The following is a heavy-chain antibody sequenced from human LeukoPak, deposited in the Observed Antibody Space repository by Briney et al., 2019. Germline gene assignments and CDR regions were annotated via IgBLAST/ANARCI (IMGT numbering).Heavy chain of an antibody. J-gene: IGHJ6*03. CDR1: GFTVSSNY. V-gene: IGHV3-66*02. Sequence: GGSLRLSCAASGFTVSSNYMSWVRQAPGKGMEWVSVIYSGGSTYYADSVKGRFTISRDNSKNTLYLQMNSMRAEDTAVYYCATRIAARLYYYYYMDVWGKGTTVTVSS. D-gene: IGHD6-6*01. CDR2: IYSGGST. CDR3: ATRIAARLYYYYYMDV.